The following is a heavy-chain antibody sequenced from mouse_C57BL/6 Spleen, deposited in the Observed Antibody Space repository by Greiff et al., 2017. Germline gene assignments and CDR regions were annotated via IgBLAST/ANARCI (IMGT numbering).Heavy chain of an antibody. CDR1: GYTFTSYG. V-gene: IGHV1-58*01. CDR2: IYIGNGYT. D-gene: IGHD2-5*01. Sequence: VQLQQSGAELVRPGSSAKMSCKTSGYTFTSYGINWVKPRPGQGLEWIGYIYIGNGYTAYNEKFKGKATLTSDTSSSTAYMQLSSLTSEDSAIYFCARGGYSNSWYFDVWGTGTTVTVSS. CDR3: ARGGYSNSWYFDV. J-gene: IGHJ1*03.